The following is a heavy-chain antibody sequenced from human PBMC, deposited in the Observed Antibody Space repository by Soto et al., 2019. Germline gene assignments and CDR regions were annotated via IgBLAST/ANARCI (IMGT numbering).Heavy chain of an antibody. D-gene: IGHD4-17*01. V-gene: IGHV4-31*02. Sequence: PSETLSLTCTVSGDSISSGYYYWNWIRQHPGKGLEWIAYIYYIGSTYYNPSLESSLTISVDTSENKFSLELRSLTASDTAVYYCARSHVRSNGDLTYNWFDLCGQGALVTVSS. CDR1: GDSISSGYYY. J-gene: IGHJ5*02. CDR2: IYYIGST. CDR3: ARSHVRSNGDLTYNWFDL.